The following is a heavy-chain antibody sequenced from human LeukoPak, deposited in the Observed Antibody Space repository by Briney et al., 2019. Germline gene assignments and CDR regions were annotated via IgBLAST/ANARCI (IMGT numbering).Heavy chain of an antibody. J-gene: IGHJ6*04. CDR2: IKQDGSEK. Sequence: GGSLRLSCAASGFTFSSYWMSWVRQAPGKGLEWVANIKQDGSEKYYVDSVKGRFTISRDNAKNSLYLQMNSLRAEDTAVYYCARDGTMVRGVYYGMDVWGKGTTVTVPS. CDR3: ARDGTMVRGVYYGMDV. D-gene: IGHD3-10*01. CDR1: GFTFSSYW. V-gene: IGHV3-7*03.